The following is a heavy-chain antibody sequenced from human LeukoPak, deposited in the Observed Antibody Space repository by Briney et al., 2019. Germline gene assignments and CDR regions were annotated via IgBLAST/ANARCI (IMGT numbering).Heavy chain of an antibody. V-gene: IGHV4-39*01. CDR2: IYFTET. D-gene: IGHD3-10*01. J-gene: IGHJ6*02. CDR3: ARISGPYYYAVDV. Sequence: PSETLSLTCTVSGGSISNSNYHWGWIRQPPGRGLEWIAKIYFTETYSNPSLKSRVTISMDTSNNQFSLKLSSVTAADTAVFYCARISGPYYYAVDVWGQGTTVTVSS. CDR1: GGSISNSNYH.